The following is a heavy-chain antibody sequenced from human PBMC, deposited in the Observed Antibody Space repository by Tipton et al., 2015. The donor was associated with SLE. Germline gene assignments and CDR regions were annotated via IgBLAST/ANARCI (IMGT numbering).Heavy chain of an antibody. CDR2: ISAYNGNT. CDR1: GYTFTSYG. CDR3: TRGLRFTMVQGVEY. V-gene: IGHV1-18*01. D-gene: IGHD3-10*01. Sequence: QSGPEVKKPGASVKVSCKASGYTFTSYGISWVRQAPGQGLEWMGWISAYNGNTNYAQKLQGRVTMTRNTSTTTAYMELSSLTSEDTAVYYCTRGLRFTMVQGVEYWGQGTLVTVSS. J-gene: IGHJ4*02.